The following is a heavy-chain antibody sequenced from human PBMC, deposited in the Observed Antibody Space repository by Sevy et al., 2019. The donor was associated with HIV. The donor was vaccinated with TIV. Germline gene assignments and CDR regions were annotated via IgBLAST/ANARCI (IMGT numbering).Heavy chain of an antibody. J-gene: IGHJ6*02. CDR2: IYPGDSDA. Sequence: GESLKISCKGSGYRFNDYWLAWVRQTPGKGLEWMGMIYPGDSDARYSPSFQGQVTMSADRSIDTAYLQWTSLKASETATYYCARGGIADTHEYYGLDVWGQGTTVTVSS. CDR1: GYRFNDYW. CDR3: ARGGIADTHEYYGLDV. V-gene: IGHV5-51*01. D-gene: IGHD6-13*01.